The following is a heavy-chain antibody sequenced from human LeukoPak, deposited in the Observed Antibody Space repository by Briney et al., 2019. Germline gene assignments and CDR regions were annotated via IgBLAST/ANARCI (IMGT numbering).Heavy chain of an antibody. V-gene: IGHV1-2*02. J-gene: IGHJ6*03. CDR2: INPNSGGS. D-gene: IGHD5/OR15-5a*01. CDR3: ARGVTLYYYYMDV. Sequence: ASVKVSCKASGYTFTGYYFHWVRQAPGQGLEWMGWINPNSGGSYYAQKFRGRVTITRDTSISTAYMELSRLRSDDTAVYYCARGVTLYYYYMDVWGKGTTVTVSS. CDR1: GYTFTGYY.